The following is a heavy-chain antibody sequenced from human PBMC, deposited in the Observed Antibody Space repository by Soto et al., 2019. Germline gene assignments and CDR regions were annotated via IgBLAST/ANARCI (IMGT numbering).Heavy chain of an antibody. J-gene: IGHJ6*02. V-gene: IGHV3-48*02. Sequence: EVQLVESGGGLVQPGGSLRLSCEASGFIFNNYDMNWVRQAPGKWLEWVSYISSSSSTIYNADSVKGRFTISRDNAKNSLYPQMNSLSDEAMAVYYWARVGCSGGSCQGAWTMDVWGQGTTVTVSS. CDR1: GFIFNNYD. D-gene: IGHD2-15*01. CDR2: ISSSSSTI. CDR3: ARVGCSGGSCQGAWTMDV.